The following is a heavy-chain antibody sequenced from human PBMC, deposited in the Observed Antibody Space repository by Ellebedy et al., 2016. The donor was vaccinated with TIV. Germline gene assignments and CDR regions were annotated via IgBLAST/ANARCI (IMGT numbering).Heavy chain of an antibody. D-gene: IGHD6-19*01. Sequence: MPSETLSLTCTVSGGSISSSSYYWGWIRQPTGKGLEWIGEINHSGSTNYNPSLTSRVTISVDTSKNQFSLKLSSVTAADTAVYYCARGGGIAVAGKRGWFDPWGQGTLVTVSS. J-gene: IGHJ5*02. V-gene: IGHV4-39*07. CDR3: ARGGGIAVAGKRGWFDP. CDR2: INHSGST. CDR1: GGSISSSSYY.